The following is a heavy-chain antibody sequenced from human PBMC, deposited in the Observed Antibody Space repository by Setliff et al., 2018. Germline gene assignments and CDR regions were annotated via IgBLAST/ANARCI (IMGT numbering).Heavy chain of an antibody. V-gene: IGHV4-59*08. CDR1: GGSISTYY. J-gene: IGHJ3*02. CDR2: IYYSGRT. D-gene: IGHD4-17*01. Sequence: LSLTCTVSGGSISTYYWSWIRQPPGKGLEWIGYIYYSGRTNYNPPLRSRVTISVDTSKNQFSLKVSSVTAADTAVYYCARHENDYGDYDDAFDIWGQGTRVT. CDR3: ARHENDYGDYDDAFDI.